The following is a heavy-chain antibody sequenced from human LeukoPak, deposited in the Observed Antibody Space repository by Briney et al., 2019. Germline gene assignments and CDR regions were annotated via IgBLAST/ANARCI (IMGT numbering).Heavy chain of an antibody. D-gene: IGHD3-3*01. V-gene: IGHV1-18*01. CDR3: ARDSPILGWFDP. J-gene: IGHJ5*02. CDR2: ISAYNGNT. Sequence: ASVKVSCKASGYTFTSYGISWVRQAPGQGLEWMGWISAYNGNTNYAQKLQGRVTMTTDTSTSTVYMELSSLRSEDTAVYYCARDSPILGWFDPWGQGTLVTVSS. CDR1: GYTFTSYG.